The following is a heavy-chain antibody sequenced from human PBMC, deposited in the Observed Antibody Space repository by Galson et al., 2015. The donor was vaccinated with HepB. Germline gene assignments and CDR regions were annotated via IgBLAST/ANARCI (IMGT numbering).Heavy chain of an antibody. CDR1: GFTFSSYA. CDR3: ARVGWFRESPGR. J-gene: IGHJ4*02. V-gene: IGHV3-23*01. D-gene: IGHD3-10*01. Sequence: SLRLSCAASGFTFSSYAVSWVRQAPGKGLEWVSAISGSGYSKYYADSVKGRFTISRDNSKNTLYLQMNSLRDEDTAVYYCARVGWFRESPGRWGQGTLVTVSS. CDR2: ISGSGYSK.